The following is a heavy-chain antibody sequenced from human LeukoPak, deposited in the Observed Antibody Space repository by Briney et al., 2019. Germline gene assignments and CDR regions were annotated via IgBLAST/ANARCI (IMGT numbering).Heavy chain of an antibody. J-gene: IGHJ4*02. CDR3: AKDAYDFWSGYYTVPDY. Sequence: GRSLRLSCAASGFSFRSYGMHWVRQAPGKGLEWVAIISYDGSNKYYADSVKGRFTISRDNSKNTLYLQMNSLRAEDTAVYYCAKDAYDFWSGYYTVPDYWGQGTLVTVSS. CDR1: GFSFRSYG. V-gene: IGHV3-30*18. CDR2: ISYDGSNK. D-gene: IGHD3-3*01.